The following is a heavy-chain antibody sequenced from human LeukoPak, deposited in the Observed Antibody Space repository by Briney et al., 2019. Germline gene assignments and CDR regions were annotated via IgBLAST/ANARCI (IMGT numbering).Heavy chain of an antibody. D-gene: IGHD3-3*01. V-gene: IGHV3-23*01. J-gene: IGHJ3*02. Sequence: LTCTVSGGSISSYYWSWIRQPPGKGLEWVSAIGDGDDTTSHADAVKSRFTISRDNSKNTLFLQMNSLRAEDTAVYYCAKEFRFLGDNAFDIWGQGTMVTVSS. CDR1: GGSISSYY. CDR2: IGDGDDTT. CDR3: AKEFRFLGDNAFDI.